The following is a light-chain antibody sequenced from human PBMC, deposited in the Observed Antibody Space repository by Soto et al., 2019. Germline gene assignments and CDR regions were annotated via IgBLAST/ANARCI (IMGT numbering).Light chain of an antibody. V-gene: IGKV1-33*01. Sequence: DIQMTQSPSSLSASVGDRVTITCQASQDISNYLNWYQQKPGKAPKLLIYDASNLERGVPSRFSGSRSGTDFTVTISNLQPEDIATYYCQQYYNHPSITFGQGTRLEIK. CDR3: QQYYNHPSIT. CDR1: QDISNY. J-gene: IGKJ5*01. CDR2: DAS.